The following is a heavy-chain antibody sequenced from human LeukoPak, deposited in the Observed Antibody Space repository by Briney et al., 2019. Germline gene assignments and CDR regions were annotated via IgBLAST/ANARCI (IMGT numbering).Heavy chain of an antibody. CDR3: ARGGPWWFGY. CDR1: GGSFSGYH. V-gene: IGHV4-34*01. CDR2: INHSGST. J-gene: IGHJ4*02. Sequence: SETLSLTCAVYGGSFSGYHWSWIRQPPGKGLEWIGEINHSGSTNYNPSLKSRVTISVDTSKNQFSLKLSSVTAADTAVYYCARGGPWWFGYWGQGTLVTVSS. D-gene: IGHD3-10*01.